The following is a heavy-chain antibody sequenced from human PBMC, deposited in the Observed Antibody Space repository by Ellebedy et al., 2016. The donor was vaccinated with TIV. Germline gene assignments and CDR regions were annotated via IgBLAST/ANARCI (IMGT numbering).Heavy chain of an antibody. D-gene: IGHD1-1*01. J-gene: IGHJ5*02. V-gene: IGHV3-7*01. Sequence: GGSLRLXCAASGFTFSSYWMSWVRQAPGKGLEWVANIKEDGTEKHYVDSVKGRFTISRDNAKNSLYLQMNNLRAEDTAVYYCARDYNWNDDHWGQGTLVTVSS. CDR3: ARDYNWNDDH. CDR1: GFTFSSYW. CDR2: IKEDGTEK.